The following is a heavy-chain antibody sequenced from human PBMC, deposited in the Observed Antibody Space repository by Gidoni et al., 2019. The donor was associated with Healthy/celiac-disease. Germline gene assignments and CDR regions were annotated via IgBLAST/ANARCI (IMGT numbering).Heavy chain of an antibody. CDR3: AKPGYCCGGSCYEYFDL. CDR1: GFPFRSYA. V-gene: IGHV3-23*01. Sequence: EVQLLESGGGLVQPGGSMRLSCAASGFPFRSYAMSWVPQAPGQGLEWVSTIRGSGGSTNYADSGKGRFTISRDKSKNTLYMQMNSLRAEETAVYYCAKPGYCCGGSCYEYFDLWGRGTLVTVSS. CDR2: IRGSGGST. D-gene: IGHD2-15*01. J-gene: IGHJ2*01.